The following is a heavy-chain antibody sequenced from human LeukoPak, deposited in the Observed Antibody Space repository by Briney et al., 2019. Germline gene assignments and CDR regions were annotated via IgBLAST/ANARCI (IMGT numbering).Heavy chain of an antibody. CDR1: GCTFTGCY. Sequence: GAAVKVSCKASGCTFTGCYMLWVRQPPRRGRAGMGRINHNSGGPNYAHKSHGRVTMTRETAISTAYMELSRLRSDDTAVYYCARVGDSSGNPLDYWGQGTLVTVSS. J-gene: IGHJ4*02. D-gene: IGHD3-22*01. CDR3: ARVGDSSGNPLDY. CDR2: INHNSGGP. V-gene: IGHV1-2*06.